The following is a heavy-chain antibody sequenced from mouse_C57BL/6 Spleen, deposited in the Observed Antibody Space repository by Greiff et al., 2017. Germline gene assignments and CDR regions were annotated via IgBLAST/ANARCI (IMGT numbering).Heavy chain of an antibody. Sequence: QVQLQQPGAELVMPGASVKLSCKASGYTFTSYWMHWVKQRPGQGLEWIGEIDPSDSYTNYNQKFKGKSTLTVDKSSSTAYMQLSSLTSEDSAVYYCAREGRVNTVVEDYFDDWGQGTTLTVSS. D-gene: IGHD1-1*01. CDR2: IDPSDSYT. J-gene: IGHJ2*01. V-gene: IGHV1-69*01. CDR3: AREGRVNTVVEDYFDD. CDR1: GYTFTSYW.